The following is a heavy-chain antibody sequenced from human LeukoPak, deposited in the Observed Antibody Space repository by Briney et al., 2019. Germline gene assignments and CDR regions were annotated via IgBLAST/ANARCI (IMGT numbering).Heavy chain of an antibody. CDR1: GYTFTGYY. D-gene: IGHD2-15*01. CDR2: INPNSGGT. J-gene: IGHJ5*02. CDR3: ARDTYCSGGSCYFQVDP. V-gene: IGHV1-2*02. Sequence: GASVKVSCKASGYTFTGYYMHWVRQAPGQGLEWMGWINPNSGGTNYAQKFQGRVTMTRDTSISTAYMELSRLGSDDTAVYYCARDTYCSGGSCYFQVDPWGQGTLVTVSS.